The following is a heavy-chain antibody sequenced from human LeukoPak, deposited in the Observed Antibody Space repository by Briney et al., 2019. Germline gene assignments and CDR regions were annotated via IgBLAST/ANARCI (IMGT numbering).Heavy chain of an antibody. CDR1: GGSISSFY. V-gene: IGHV4-59*01. J-gene: IGHJ4*02. Sequence: SETLSLTCTVSGGSISSFYWSWIRQPPGKGLEWIGYIYYKGNTNYSPSLTSRVTISLDTSKNQFSLKLSSLTAADTAVYYCARGGDYGDLRYFDYWGQGTLVTVSS. CDR2: IYYKGNT. CDR3: ARGGDYGDLRYFDY. D-gene: IGHD4-17*01.